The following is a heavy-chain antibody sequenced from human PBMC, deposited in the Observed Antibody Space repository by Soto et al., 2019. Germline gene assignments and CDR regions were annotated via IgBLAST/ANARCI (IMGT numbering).Heavy chain of an antibody. CDR3: ARVAEEELAGASFFDY. D-gene: IGHD6-19*01. CDR2: LIPLFGTP. CDR1: GGSFGTSP. V-gene: IGHV1-69*01. Sequence: QVQLVQSGAEVKMTGSSGRVSCKPSGGSFGTSPITGMRQAPGKGFEWMGGLIPLFGTPTYAQKFQGRLTITADESTSTAHMELSSLRSDDTAVYYCARVAEEELAGASFFDYWGQGTLVTVSS. J-gene: IGHJ4*02.